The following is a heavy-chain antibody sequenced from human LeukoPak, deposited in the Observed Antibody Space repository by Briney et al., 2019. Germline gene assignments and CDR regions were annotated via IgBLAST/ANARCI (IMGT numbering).Heavy chain of an antibody. Sequence: PSETLSLTCTVSGGSISSGGYYWSWIRQHPGKGLEWIGYIYYSGSTYYNPSLKSRVTISVDTSKNQFSLKLSSVTAADTAVYYCARWLTTVGAFDIWGQGTMVTVSS. J-gene: IGHJ3*02. D-gene: IGHD4-23*01. CDR1: GGSISSGGYY. CDR3: ARWLTTVGAFDI. CDR2: IYYSGST. V-gene: IGHV4-31*03.